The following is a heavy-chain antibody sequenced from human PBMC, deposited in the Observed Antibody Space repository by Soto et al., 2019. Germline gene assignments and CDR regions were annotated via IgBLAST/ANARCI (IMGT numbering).Heavy chain of an antibody. D-gene: IGHD5-12*01. CDR3: ARQSARWLQSYYYYGMDV. CDR1: RDSVSSNSAA. V-gene: IGHV6-1*01. J-gene: IGHJ6*02. CDR2: TYYRSKWYN. Sequence: PSQTLSLTCAISRDSVSSNSAAWNWIRQSPSRGLEWLGRTYYRSKWYNDYAVSVESRITINPDTSKNQFSLQLNSVTPEDTAVYYCARQSARWLQSYYYYGMDVWGQGTTVTVSS.